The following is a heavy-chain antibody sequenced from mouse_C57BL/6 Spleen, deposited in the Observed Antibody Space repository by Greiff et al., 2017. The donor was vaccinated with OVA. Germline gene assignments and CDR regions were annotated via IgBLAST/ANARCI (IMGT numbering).Heavy chain of an antibody. CDR2: INPSSGYT. CDR3: ARVTTGVGGYFDV. V-gene: IGHV1-7*01. Sequence: QVQLKESGAELAKPGASVKLSCKASGYTFTSYWMHWVKQRPGQGLEWIGYINPSSGYTKYNQKFKDKATLTADKSSSTAYMQLSSLTYEDSAVYYCARVTTGVGGYFDVWGTGTTVTVSS. CDR1: GYTFTSYW. J-gene: IGHJ1*03. D-gene: IGHD1-1*01.